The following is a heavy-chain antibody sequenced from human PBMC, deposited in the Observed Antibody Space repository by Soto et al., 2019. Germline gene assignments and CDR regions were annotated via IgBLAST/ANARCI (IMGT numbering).Heavy chain of an antibody. CDR1: GGSISSSSYY. J-gene: IGHJ6*02. V-gene: IGHV4-39*02. D-gene: IGHD6-13*01. Sequence: QLQLQESGPGLVKPSETLSLTCTVSGGSISSSSYYWGWIRQPPGKGLEWIGSIYYSGSTYYNPSPNSRLTRSLDPSKNHSSRRLSPVTAADTAVYSCASLVGAAGTSGMDVWGQGTTVTVSS. CDR3: ASLVGAAGTSGMDV. CDR2: IYYSGST.